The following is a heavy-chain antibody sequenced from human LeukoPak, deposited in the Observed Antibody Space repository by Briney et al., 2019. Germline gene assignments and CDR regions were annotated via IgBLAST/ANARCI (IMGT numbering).Heavy chain of an antibody. CDR2: IASDGTI. CDR3: ATGGGYYYDSSGYYSEIDY. V-gene: IGHV3-48*03. D-gene: IGHD3-22*01. CDR1: GFILSTSE. J-gene: IGHJ4*02. Sequence: GGSLRLSCVASGFILSTSEMNWVRQAPGKWLEWVSFIASDGTIYYADSVKGRFTLSRDNAKNSLYLQMNSLRAEDTAVYYCATGGGYYYDSSGYYSEIDYWGQGTLVTVSS.